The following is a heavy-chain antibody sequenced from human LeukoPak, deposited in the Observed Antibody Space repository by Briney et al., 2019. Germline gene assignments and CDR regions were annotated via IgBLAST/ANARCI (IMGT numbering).Heavy chain of an antibody. Sequence: SETLSLTCTVSGGSISSGSYYWGWIRQPPGKGLEWIGYIYYSGSTNYNPSLKSRVTISVDTSKNQFSLKLSSVTAADTAVYYCARVLRSNDAFDIWGQGTMVTVSS. J-gene: IGHJ3*02. CDR2: IYYSGST. CDR3: ARVLRSNDAFDI. V-gene: IGHV4-61*01. D-gene: IGHD1-14*01. CDR1: GGSISSGSYY.